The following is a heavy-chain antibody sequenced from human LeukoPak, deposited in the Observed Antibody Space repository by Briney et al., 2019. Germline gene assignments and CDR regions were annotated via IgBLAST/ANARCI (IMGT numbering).Heavy chain of an antibody. J-gene: IGHJ4*02. Sequence: GRSLRLSCAASGFTFSNYGMHWVRQAPGKGLEWVAVISYDGSNKYYADSVKGRFTISRDNSKNTLYLQMNSLRAEDTAVYYCAKGGFMITFGGVIVDWGQGTLVTVSS. D-gene: IGHD3-16*02. CDR2: ISYDGSNK. CDR3: AKGGFMITFGGVIVD. CDR1: GFTFSNYG. V-gene: IGHV3-30*18.